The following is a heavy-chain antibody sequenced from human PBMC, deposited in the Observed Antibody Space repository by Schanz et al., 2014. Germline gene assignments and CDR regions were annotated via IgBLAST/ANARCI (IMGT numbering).Heavy chain of an antibody. J-gene: IGHJ6*02. Sequence: QVQLVSSGGGVVQPGRSLRLSCAASGFTFSSYGMHWVRQAPGKGLEWGAVISYDGTNKYYADSVTGRFTISGDNSKTTLFLQMNSLRVEDTAIYYCAKIWKGKNLTGRPGWSDGMDVWGQGTTV. V-gene: IGHV3-30*19. CDR3: AKIWKGKNLTGRPGWSDGMDV. CDR2: ISYDGTNK. CDR1: GFTFSSYG. D-gene: IGHD3-3*01.